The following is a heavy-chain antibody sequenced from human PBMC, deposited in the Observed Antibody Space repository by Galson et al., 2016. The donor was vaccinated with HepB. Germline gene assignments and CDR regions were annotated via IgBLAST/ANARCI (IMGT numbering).Heavy chain of an antibody. CDR1: GLSLRTPV. CDR3: AKLAVRGDYGGRDY. V-gene: IGHV3-23*01. CDR2: LGDGGDYT. D-gene: IGHD4-17*01. J-gene: IGHJ4*02. Sequence: SLRLSCAASGLSLRTPVMYWVRQAPGKGLEWVSALGDGGDYTSYADSVKGRFTVSGDISENTLFLQMNSLTVEDTAIYYCAKLAVRGDYGGRDYWGQGTLVTVSS.